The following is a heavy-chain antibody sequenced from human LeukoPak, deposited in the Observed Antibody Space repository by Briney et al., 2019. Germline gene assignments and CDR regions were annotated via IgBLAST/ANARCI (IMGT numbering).Heavy chain of an antibody. CDR3: AKDDAMGKGWDAFDI. J-gene: IGHJ3*02. D-gene: IGHD2-15*01. Sequence: GGPLRLSCAASGFSFSNYWINWVRQAPGKGLEWVANINQDGSRKQYVDSVKGRFTISRDNAKNSLYLQLNSLRVDDTAVYYCAKDDAMGKGWDAFDIWGQGTTVTVSS. CDR1: GFSFSNYW. CDR2: INQDGSRK. V-gene: IGHV3-7*01.